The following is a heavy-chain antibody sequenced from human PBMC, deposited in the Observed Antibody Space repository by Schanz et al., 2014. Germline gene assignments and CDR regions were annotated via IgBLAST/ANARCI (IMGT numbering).Heavy chain of an antibody. Sequence: EVQLVGSGGGLVQPGGSLRLSCAASGFSVGNKYMNWVRQAPGKGLEWVSFIYIGGNTYYADSVKGRFTISRDNSKNTVYIQMNSLRAEDTAVYYCARGGPAYYFDDWGQGTLVTVSS. V-gene: IGHV3-66*01. CDR3: ARGGPAYYFDD. CDR2: IYIGGNT. J-gene: IGHJ4*02. CDR1: GFSVGNKY.